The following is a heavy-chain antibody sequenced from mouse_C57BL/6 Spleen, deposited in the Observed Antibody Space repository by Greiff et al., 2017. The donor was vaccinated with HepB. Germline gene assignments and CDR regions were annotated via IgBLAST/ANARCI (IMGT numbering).Heavy chain of an antibody. J-gene: IGHJ2*01. Sequence: EVQVVESGGDLVKPGGSLKLSCAASGFTFSSYGMSWVRQTPDKRLEWVATISSGGSYTYYPDSVKGRFTISRDNAKNTLYLQMSSLKSEDTAMYYCARHGGGRYFDYWGQGTTLTVSS. CDR1: GFTFSSYG. CDR2: ISSGGSYT. V-gene: IGHV5-6*01. CDR3: ARHGGGRYFDY.